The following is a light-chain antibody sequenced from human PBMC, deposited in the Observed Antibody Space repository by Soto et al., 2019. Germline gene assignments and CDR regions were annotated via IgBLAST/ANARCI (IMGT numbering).Light chain of an antibody. J-gene: IGLJ2*01. CDR2: RNN. Sequence: QSVLTQPPSASGTPGQRVTISCSGSRSNIGSNYEYWYQQLPGTAPKLLIYRNNQRPSGVPDRFSGSKSGTSASLAISGLRSEDEADYYCAAWDDSLSGVVFGGGTKLTVL. V-gene: IGLV1-47*01. CDR3: AAWDDSLSGVV. CDR1: RSNIGSNY.